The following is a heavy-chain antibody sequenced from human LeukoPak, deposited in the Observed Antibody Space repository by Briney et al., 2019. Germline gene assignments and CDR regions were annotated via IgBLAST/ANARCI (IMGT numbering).Heavy chain of an antibody. CDR3: ARTKTVTQYYFDY. CDR1: GYTFTSYY. D-gene: IGHD4-23*01. J-gene: IGHJ4*02. CDR2: INTSGGST. V-gene: IGHV1-46*01. Sequence: ASLKVSCRASGYTFTSYYVHWVRQAPGQGVEWVGIINTSGGSTRYEQKFQGRVTMTWDTSTSTVYMDLSSLRSEDTAVYYCARTKTVTQYYFDYWGQGTLVTVSP.